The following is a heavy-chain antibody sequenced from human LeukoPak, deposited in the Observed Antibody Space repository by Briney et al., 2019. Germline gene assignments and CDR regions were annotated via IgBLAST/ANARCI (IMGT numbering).Heavy chain of an antibody. Sequence: GGSLRLSCAASGFTFSSYGLNWVRQAPGKGLEWVSSISGSSSYIYYADSLKGRFTISRDNSKNTLYLQMNSLRAEDTAVYYCERKKDSSVWPTIDYWGQGTLVTVSS. J-gene: IGHJ4*02. CDR1: GFTFSSYG. V-gene: IGHV3-21*01. CDR2: ISGSSSYI. CDR3: ERKKDSSVWPTIDY. D-gene: IGHD6-19*01.